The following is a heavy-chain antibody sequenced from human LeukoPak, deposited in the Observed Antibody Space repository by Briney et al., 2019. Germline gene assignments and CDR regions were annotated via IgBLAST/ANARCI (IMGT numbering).Heavy chain of an antibody. Sequence: GGSLRLSCAASGFTVSSNYMSWVRQAPGKGLEWVSVIYSGGGTYYADSVKGRFTISRDNSKNTLYLQMNSLRAEDTAVYYCARVRKEYQLLLFDYWGQGTLVTVSS. J-gene: IGHJ4*02. CDR3: ARVRKEYQLLLFDY. D-gene: IGHD2-2*01. V-gene: IGHV3-53*01. CDR2: IYSGGGT. CDR1: GFTVSSNY.